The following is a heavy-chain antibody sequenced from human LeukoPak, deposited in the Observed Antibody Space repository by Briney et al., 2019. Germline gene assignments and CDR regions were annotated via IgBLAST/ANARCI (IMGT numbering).Heavy chain of an antibody. CDR2: IKSDGSA. D-gene: IGHD3-22*01. V-gene: IGHV3-74*01. CDR3: ARDYYYSVDY. CDR1: GFTFSGAW. J-gene: IGHJ4*02. Sequence: QTGGSLRLSCAASGFTFSGAWMYWVRQDPGKGLVWVSIIKSDGSAIYADSVKGRFTISRDNAKSTVYLQMNSLRAEDTAVYYCARDYYYSVDYWGQGTLVTVSS.